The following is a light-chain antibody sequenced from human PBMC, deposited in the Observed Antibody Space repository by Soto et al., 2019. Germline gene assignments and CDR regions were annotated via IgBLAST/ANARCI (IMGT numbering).Light chain of an antibody. V-gene: IGKV1-33*01. Sequence: IQMTQSPSSLSASVGDRVTITCXXXXXXXXXXNWYQQKPGKAPKLLIYDASSLQTGVPSRFXXXXXXXXXXXXXXXXQSEDIATXYXQXYDNLLPITFGQGTRLEIK. CDR2: DAS. J-gene: IGKJ5*01. CDR1: XXXXXX. CDR3: QXYDNLLPIT.